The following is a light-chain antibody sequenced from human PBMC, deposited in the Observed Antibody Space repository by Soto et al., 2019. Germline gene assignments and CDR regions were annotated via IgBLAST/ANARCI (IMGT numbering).Light chain of an antibody. CDR1: QSVRSSY. J-gene: IGKJ4*01. CDR2: ATS. Sequence: EIVLTQSPGTLSLSPGERATLSCRASQSVRSSYLAWYQQKPGQAPRLLIYATSSRDTGIPDRFSGRGSGTDFTLTISRLEPEDSAVYYCQQYGSNPKTFGGGPKVEIK. V-gene: IGKV3-20*01. CDR3: QQYGSNPKT.